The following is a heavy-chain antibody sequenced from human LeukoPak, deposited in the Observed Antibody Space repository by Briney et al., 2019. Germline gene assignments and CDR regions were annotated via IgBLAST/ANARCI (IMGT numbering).Heavy chain of an antibody. CDR1: GYTFTVYY. J-gene: IGHJ3*02. CDR2: INPNSGDT. CDR3: ARRYSSGWYDAFDI. Sequence: ASVKVSCKASGYTFTVYYMHWVRQAPGQGLGWMGWINPNSGDTNYAQKFQGRVTMTRDTSISTAYMELSRLRSDDTAVYYCARRYSSGWYDAFDIWGQGTMVTVSS. D-gene: IGHD6-19*01. V-gene: IGHV1-2*02.